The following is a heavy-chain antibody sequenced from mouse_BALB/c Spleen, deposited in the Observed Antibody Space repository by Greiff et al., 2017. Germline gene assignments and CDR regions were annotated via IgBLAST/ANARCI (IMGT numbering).Heavy chain of an antibody. CDR1: GFDFSRYW. CDR3: ARRKLWYAMDY. J-gene: IGHJ4*01. V-gene: IGHV4-1*02. D-gene: IGHD1-1*02. Sequence: EVKVIESGGGLVQPGGSLKHSCAASGFDFSRYWMSWVRQAPGKGLEWIGEINPDSSTINYTPSLKDKFIISRDNAKNTLYLQMSKVRSEDTALYYCARRKLWYAMDYWGQGTSVTVSS. CDR2: INPDSSTI.